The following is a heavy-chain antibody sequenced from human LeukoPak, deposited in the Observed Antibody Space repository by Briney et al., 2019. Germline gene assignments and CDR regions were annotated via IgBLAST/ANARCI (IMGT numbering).Heavy chain of an antibody. V-gene: IGHV1-18*01. D-gene: IGHD4-17*01. CDR3: ARADYGDYLDYYYMDV. Sequence: ASVKVSCKASGYTFTSYGISWVRQAPGQGLEWMGWISAYNGNTNYAQKLQGRVTMTTDTSTSTAYMELRSLRSDDTAVYYCARADYGDYLDYYYMDVWGKGTTVTISS. CDR1: GYTFTSYG. J-gene: IGHJ6*03. CDR2: ISAYNGNT.